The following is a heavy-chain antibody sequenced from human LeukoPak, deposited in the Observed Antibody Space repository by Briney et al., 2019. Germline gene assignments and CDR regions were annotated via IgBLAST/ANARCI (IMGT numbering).Heavy chain of an antibody. V-gene: IGHV3-15*07. CDR2: SKSKTDGGTP. CDR3: AKDDQLYGYYYYYGMDV. CDR1: GFTFTSYS. Sequence: GGSLRLSCAASGFTFTSYSMNWVRQAPGKGLEWVGRSKSKTDGGTPDYPTPVKGRFTISRDDSKSTLYLQMNSLKTEDTAVYYCAKDDQLYGYYYYYGMDVWGQGTTVTVSS. D-gene: IGHD2-2*01. J-gene: IGHJ6*02.